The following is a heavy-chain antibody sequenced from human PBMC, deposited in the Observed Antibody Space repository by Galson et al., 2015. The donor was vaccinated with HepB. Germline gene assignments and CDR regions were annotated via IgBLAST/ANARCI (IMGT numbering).Heavy chain of an antibody. D-gene: IGHD6-19*01. V-gene: IGHV1-69*04. CDR1: GGTFSSYA. J-gene: IGHJ6*02. CDR2: IIPILGIA. CDR3: ARVAAVAGTYYYYGMDV. Sequence: SVKVSCKASGGTFSSYAISWVRQAPGQGLEWMGRIIPILGIANYAQKFQGRVTITADKSTSTAYMELSSLRSEDTAVYYCARVAAVAGTYYYYGMDVWGQGTTVTVSS.